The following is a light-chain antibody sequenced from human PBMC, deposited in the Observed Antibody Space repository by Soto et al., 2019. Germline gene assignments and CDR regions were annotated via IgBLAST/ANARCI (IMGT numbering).Light chain of an antibody. CDR3: QQYGSSAPIT. V-gene: IGKV3-20*01. CDR1: QGVGSS. Sequence: EIVMTHSPATLSLSPGERATLSCRASQGVGSSVAWYQQKPGQAPTLLIHGASIRATGIPDTFSGSGSETDFTLTISRLEPEDFALYYCQQYGSSAPITFGQGTRLEIK. J-gene: IGKJ5*01. CDR2: GAS.